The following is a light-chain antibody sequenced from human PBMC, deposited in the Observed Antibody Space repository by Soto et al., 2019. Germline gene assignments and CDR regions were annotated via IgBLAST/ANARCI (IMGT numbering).Light chain of an antibody. J-gene: IGLJ2*01. V-gene: IGLV2-14*01. CDR1: SSDVGGYNY. CDR2: EVS. Sequence: QSVLTQPASVSGSPGQSITISCTGTSSDVGGYNYVSWYQQHPGKAPKLMIYEVSNRPSGVSNRFSGSTSGNTASLTISGLEAEDEADDYCSSYTSSSTLGVVFGGGTQLTVL. CDR3: SSYTSSSTLGVV.